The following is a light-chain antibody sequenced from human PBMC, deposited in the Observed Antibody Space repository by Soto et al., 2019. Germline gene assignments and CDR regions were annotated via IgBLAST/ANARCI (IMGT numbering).Light chain of an antibody. CDR1: HSVSSN. V-gene: IGKV3-15*01. CDR3: QQYNNWPRT. Sequence: EIVMTHSPATLSLSPVERATLSCSASHSVSSNLAWYQQKPGQAPRLLIYGASTRATGIPARFSGSGSGTEFTLTISSLQSEDFAVYYCQQYNNWPRTFGQGTKVDIK. J-gene: IGKJ1*01. CDR2: GAS.